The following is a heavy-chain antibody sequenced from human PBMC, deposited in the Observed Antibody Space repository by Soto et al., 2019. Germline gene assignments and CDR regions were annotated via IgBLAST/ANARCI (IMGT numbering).Heavy chain of an antibody. D-gene: IGHD3-3*01. CDR1: GFTFSSYW. CDR3: ARGINDFWSGSRYYYMDV. CDR2: IKQDGSEK. V-gene: IGHV3-7*01. Sequence: GGSLRLSCAASGFTFSSYWMSWVRQAPGKGLEWVANIKQDGSEKYYVDSVKGRFTISRDNAKNSPYLQMNSLRAEDTAVYYCARGINDFWSGSRYYYMDVWGKGTTVTVSS. J-gene: IGHJ6*03.